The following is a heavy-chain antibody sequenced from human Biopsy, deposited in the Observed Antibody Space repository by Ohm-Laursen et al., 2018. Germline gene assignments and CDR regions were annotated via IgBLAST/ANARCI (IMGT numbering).Heavy chain of an antibody. CDR3: ARDVKRYCSGTSCYSGYFDMDV. V-gene: IGHV4-61*01. CDR1: GGSVSDSFHF. CDR2: VYYSGTT. J-gene: IGHJ6*02. Sequence: SETLSLTCTVSGGSVSDSFHFWSWIRQPPGKGLEWIGDVYYSGTTNYNPSLKSRLTISVDTSKNQFSLNLNSLTAADTAVYFCARDVKRYCSGTSCYSGYFDMDVWGQGTTVTVS. D-gene: IGHD2-2*01.